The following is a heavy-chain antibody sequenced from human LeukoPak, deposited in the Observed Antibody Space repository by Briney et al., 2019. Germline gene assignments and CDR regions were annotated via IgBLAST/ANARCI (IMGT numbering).Heavy chain of an antibody. CDR3: AILQYPPPGDYYFMDV. J-gene: IGHJ6*03. V-gene: IGHV4-39*01. CDR1: GGSISSSSYY. D-gene: IGHD4-11*01. Sequence: SETLSLSCTVSGGSISSSSYYWGGIRQPPGKGLEWIGSIYYSGSTYYNPSLKSRVTISVDTSKNQFSLKLSSVTAADTAVYYCAILQYPPPGDYYFMDVWGKGTTVTVSS. CDR2: IYYSGST.